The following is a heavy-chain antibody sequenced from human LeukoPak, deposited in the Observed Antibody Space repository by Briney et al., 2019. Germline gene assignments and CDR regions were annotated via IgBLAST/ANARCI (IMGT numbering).Heavy chain of an antibody. V-gene: IGHV4-59*01. J-gene: IGHJ5*02. D-gene: IGHD3-10*01. CDR3: ARDHGSGRRWFDP. CDR2: IYYSGST. Sequence: SETLSLTCAVYGGSFSSYYWSWIRQPPGKGLEWIGYIYYSGSTNYNPSLKSRVTISVDTSKNQFSLKLSSVTAADTAVYYCARDHGSGRRWFDPWGQGTLVTVSS. CDR1: GGSFSSYY.